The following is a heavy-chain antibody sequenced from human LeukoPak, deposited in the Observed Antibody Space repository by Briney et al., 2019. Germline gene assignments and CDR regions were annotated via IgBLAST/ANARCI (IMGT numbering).Heavy chain of an antibody. Sequence: GASVKVSCKASGYTFTSYAMNWVRQAPGQGLEGMGWINTNTGNPTYAQGFTGRFVFSLDTSVSTAYLQISSLKAEDTAVYYCAREGPYYYGSGSYYNSPSFDYWGQGTLVTVSS. CDR2: INTNTGNP. J-gene: IGHJ4*02. CDR1: GYTFTSYA. D-gene: IGHD3-10*01. V-gene: IGHV7-4-1*02. CDR3: AREGPYYYGSGSYYNSPSFDY.